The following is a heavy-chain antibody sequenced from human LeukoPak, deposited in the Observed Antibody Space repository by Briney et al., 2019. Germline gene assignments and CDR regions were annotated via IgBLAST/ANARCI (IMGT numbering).Heavy chain of an antibody. CDR1: GFTFGDYW. D-gene: IGHD3-10*01. J-gene: IGHJ5*02. Sequence: PGGSLRLSCAASGFTFGDYWMSWVRQAPGKGLEWVAKIKEDASEKYSVDSVKGRFTISRDNTKNSLYLQMNSLRVEDTAVYYCTRFIRGVTQSSYDTWGQGTLVTVSS. CDR2: IKEDASEK. V-gene: IGHV3-7*01. CDR3: TRFIRGVTQSSYDT.